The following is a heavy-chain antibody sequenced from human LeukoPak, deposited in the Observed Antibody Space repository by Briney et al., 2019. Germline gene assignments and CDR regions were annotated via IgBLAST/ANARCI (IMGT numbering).Heavy chain of an antibody. J-gene: IGHJ3*02. D-gene: IGHD3-9*01. V-gene: IGHV4-4*07. Sequence: KASETLSLTCTVSGGSISSYYWSWIRQPAGKGLEWIGRIYTSGSTNYNPSLQSRVTMSVDTSKNQFSLKLSSVTAADTAVYYCARTDYDILTGYSPPGAFDIWGQGSMVTVSS. CDR2: IYTSGST. CDR3: ARTDYDILTGYSPPGAFDI. CDR1: GGSISSYY.